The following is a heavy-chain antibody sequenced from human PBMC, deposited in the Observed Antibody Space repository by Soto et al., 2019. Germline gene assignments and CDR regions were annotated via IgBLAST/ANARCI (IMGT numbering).Heavy chain of an antibody. Sequence: KPSETLSLTCTVSGGSISSYYWSWIRQPAGKGLEWIGRIYTSGSTNYNPSLKSRVTMSVDTSKNQFSLKLSSVTAADTAVYYCARVLGYCSSTSCYDYFDYWGQGTLVTVSS. CDR2: IYTSGST. CDR3: ARVLGYCSSTSCYDYFDY. V-gene: IGHV4-4*07. J-gene: IGHJ4*02. CDR1: GGSISSYY. D-gene: IGHD2-2*01.